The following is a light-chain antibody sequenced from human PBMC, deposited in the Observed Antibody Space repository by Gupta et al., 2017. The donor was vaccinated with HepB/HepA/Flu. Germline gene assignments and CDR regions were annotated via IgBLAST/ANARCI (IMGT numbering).Light chain of an antibody. CDR2: LGS. CDR1: QSLLYSNGYHY. J-gene: IGKJ3*01. Sequence: DIVVTQSPLSLPVTPGEPASISCRSSQSLLYSNGYHYLDWYLQKPGQSPQILIYLGSNRAPGVPDRFSVSRSGTDFTLTISKVEAEDVGIYYCCQYLETPFTFGHGTRVDIK. V-gene: IGKV2-28*01. CDR3: CQYLETPFT.